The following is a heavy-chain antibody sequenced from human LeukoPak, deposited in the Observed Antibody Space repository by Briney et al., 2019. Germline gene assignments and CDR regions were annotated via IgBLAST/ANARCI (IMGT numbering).Heavy chain of an antibody. J-gene: IGHJ5*02. CDR1: GVSLSSNSYY. D-gene: IGHD2-15*01. V-gene: IGHV4-39*01. CDR3: ARQGTESRIVRFVVSYEFDP. Sequence: PSETLSLTCIVSGVSLSSNSYYWGWIRQSPGEGLEWIGSIHYSGTTHYNPSLRSRVTISVDTSKRQFSLKLTSVTAADPAIYCCARQGTESRIVRFVVSYEFDPWGQGILVTVSS. CDR2: IHYSGTT.